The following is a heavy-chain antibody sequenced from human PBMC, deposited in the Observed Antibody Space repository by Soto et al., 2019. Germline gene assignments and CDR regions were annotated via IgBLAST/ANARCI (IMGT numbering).Heavy chain of an antibody. J-gene: IGHJ4*02. V-gene: IGHV1-18*01. CDR1: GYTFTSYG. Sequence: ASVKVSCKASGYTFTSYGISWVRQAPGQGLEWMGWISAYNGNTNYAQKLQGRVTMTTDTSTSTAYMELRSLRSDDTAVYYCARDLLSYFDLSLPYDYWGQGTLVTSPQ. D-gene: IGHD3-3*01. CDR2: ISAYNGNT. CDR3: ARDLLSYFDLSLPYDY.